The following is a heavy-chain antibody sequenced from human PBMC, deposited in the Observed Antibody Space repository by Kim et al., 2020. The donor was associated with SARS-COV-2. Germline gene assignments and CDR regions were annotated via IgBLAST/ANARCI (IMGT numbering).Heavy chain of an antibody. CDR3: AKRQRDWGAFDI. D-gene: IGHD3-16*01. CDR2: ISASGDNT. V-gene: IGHV3-23*01. CDR1: GFTFSSYA. J-gene: IGHJ3*02. Sequence: GGSLRLSCAASGFTFSSYAMSWVRQAPGKGLEWVSSISASGDNTYYADSEKGRFTISRDNSKNTLYPQMSSLRAEDTAVYYCAKRQRDWGAFDIWGQGTMVTVSS.